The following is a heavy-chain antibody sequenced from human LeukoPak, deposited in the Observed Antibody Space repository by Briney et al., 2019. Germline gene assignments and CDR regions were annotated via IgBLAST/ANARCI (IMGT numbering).Heavy chain of an antibody. D-gene: IGHD3-9*01. V-gene: IGHV4-31*03. CDR1: GGSISSGGYY. CDR2: IYYSGST. CDR3: ACVLRYFDWAPGY. Sequence: PSQTLSLTCTVSGGSISSGGYYWRWIRQHPGKGLEWIGYIYYSGSTYYNPSLKSRITISLDTSNNQFSLKLSSVTAADTAVYYCACVLRYFDWAPGYWGQGTLVTVSS. J-gene: IGHJ4*02.